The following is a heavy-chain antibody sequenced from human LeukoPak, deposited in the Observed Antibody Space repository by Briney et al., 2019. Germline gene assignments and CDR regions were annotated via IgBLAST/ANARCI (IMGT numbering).Heavy chain of an antibody. J-gene: IGHJ1*01. D-gene: IGHD3-22*01. Sequence: GGSLRLSCAASGVSFGGYDMRWVRQAPGKGLEWASLISGDGGSTYYGDSVKGRFTISRDNSKNSLYLQMNSLGTEDTALYYCAKDSSGYYYVFQHWGRGTLVTVSS. V-gene: IGHV3-43*02. CDR2: ISGDGGST. CDR3: AKDSSGYYYVFQH. CDR1: GVSFGGYD.